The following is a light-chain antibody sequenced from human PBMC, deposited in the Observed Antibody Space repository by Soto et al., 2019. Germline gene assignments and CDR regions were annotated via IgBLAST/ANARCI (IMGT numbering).Light chain of an antibody. CDR1: SSDVGAYKY. J-gene: IGLJ1*01. CDR3: CSYAGEYKYV. CDR2: DVN. Sequence: QSVLTQPRSVSGSPGQSVTISCTGTSSDVGAYKYVSWYQQHPGAAPKLLIHDVNKRPPGVPDRFSASKSGNTASLTISGLQAEDEADYYCCSYAGEYKYVFGSGTKVTVL. V-gene: IGLV2-11*01.